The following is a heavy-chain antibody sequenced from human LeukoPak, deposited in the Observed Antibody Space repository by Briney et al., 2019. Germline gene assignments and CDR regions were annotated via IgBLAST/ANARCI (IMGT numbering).Heavy chain of an antibody. D-gene: IGHD5-18*01. CDR1: GGTFISYA. CDR3: ARDPLKNTAKRWWFDP. V-gene: IGHV1-69*13. Sequence: EASVKVSCKASGGTFISYAMSWVRQAPGQGLEWMGGIIPIFGTANYAQKFQGRVTITADESTSTAYMELSSLRSEDTAVYYCARDPLKNTAKRWWFDPWGQGTLVTVSS. J-gene: IGHJ5*02. CDR2: IIPIFGTA.